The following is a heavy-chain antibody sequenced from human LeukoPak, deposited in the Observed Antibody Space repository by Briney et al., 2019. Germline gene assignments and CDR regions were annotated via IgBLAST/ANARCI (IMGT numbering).Heavy chain of an antibody. CDR2: INPNSGGT. V-gene: IGHV1-2*04. J-gene: IGHJ3*02. CDR3: ARGDGYSAAFDI. D-gene: IGHD5-12*01. CDR1: GYTFTGYY. Sequence: EASVKVSCKASGYTFTGYYMHWVRQAPGQGLEWMGWINPNSGGTNYAQKFQGCVTMTRDTSISTAYMELSRLRSDDTAVYYCARGDGYSAAFDIWGQGTMVTVSS.